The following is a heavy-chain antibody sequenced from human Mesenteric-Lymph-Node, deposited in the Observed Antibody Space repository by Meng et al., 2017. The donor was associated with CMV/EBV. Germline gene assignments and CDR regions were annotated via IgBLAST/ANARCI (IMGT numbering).Heavy chain of an antibody. Sequence: GESLKISCAASEFTFSSYWMSWVRQAPGKGLEWVANINQDGSEKYYVDSVKGRFTTSRDNAKDSLYLQMNSLRVEDTAVYYCASGAYYYNYWGQGTLVTVSS. CDR2: INQDGSEK. CDR1: EFTFSSYW. CDR3: ASGAYYYNY. V-gene: IGHV3-7*01. D-gene: IGHD3-22*01. J-gene: IGHJ4*02.